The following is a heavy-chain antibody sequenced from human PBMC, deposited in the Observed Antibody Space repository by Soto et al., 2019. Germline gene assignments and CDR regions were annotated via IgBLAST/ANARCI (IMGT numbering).Heavy chain of an antibody. Sequence: SVKVSCKASGGTFSSYAISWVRQAPGQGLEWMGGIIPIFGTANYAQKFQGRVTITADESTSTAYMELSSLRSEDTAVYYCARILTPRGYVDYWGQGTLVTVSS. CDR1: GGTFSSYA. V-gene: IGHV1-69*13. CDR3: ARILTPRGYVDY. CDR2: IIPIFGTA. D-gene: IGHD3-9*01. J-gene: IGHJ4*02.